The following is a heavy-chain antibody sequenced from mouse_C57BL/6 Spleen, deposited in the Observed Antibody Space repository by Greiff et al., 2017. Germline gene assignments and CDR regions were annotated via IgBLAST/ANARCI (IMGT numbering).Heavy chain of an antibody. Sequence: EVMLVESGGGLVKPGGSLKLSCAASGFTFSSYAMSWVRQTPEKRLEWVATISDGGSYTYYPDNVKGRFTISRDNAENNLYLQMSQLKSEDTAMYYGERDPDLASWFAYWGQGTLVTVSA. CDR3: ERDPDLASWFAY. V-gene: IGHV5-4*01. J-gene: IGHJ3*01. CDR1: GFTFSSYA. CDR2: ISDGGSYT. D-gene: IGHD2-4*01.